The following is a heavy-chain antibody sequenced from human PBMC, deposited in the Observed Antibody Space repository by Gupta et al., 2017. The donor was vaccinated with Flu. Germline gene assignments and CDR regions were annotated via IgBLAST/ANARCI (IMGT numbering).Heavy chain of an antibody. J-gene: IGHJ4*02. V-gene: IGHV3-48*03. CDR2: ISSSGSTI. D-gene: IGHD2-2*01. Sequence: EVQLVESGGGLVQPGGSLRLSFAASGFTFRFYEMNGVRQAPGKGLEWVSYISSSGSTIYDADSVKGRFSISRDNAKNSLYLQMNSLRAEDTAVYYCARRYCSSISCLEDYWGQGTLVTVSS. CDR1: GFTFRFYE. CDR3: ARRYCSSISCLEDY.